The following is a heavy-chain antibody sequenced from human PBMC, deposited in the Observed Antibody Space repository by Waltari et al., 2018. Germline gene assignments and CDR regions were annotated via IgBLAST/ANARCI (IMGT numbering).Heavy chain of an antibody. D-gene: IGHD3-16*02. J-gene: IGHJ4*02. CDR1: GGSISSSSYY. Sequence: QLQLQESGPGLVKPSETLSLTCTVSGGSISSSSYYWGWIRQPPGKGLEWIGGIYYSGSTYYNPSLKSRVTISVDTSKNQFSLKLSSVTAADTAVYYCARSMITFGGVIADFDYWGQGTLVTVSS. CDR3: ARSMITFGGVIADFDY. V-gene: IGHV4-39*07. CDR2: IYYSGST.